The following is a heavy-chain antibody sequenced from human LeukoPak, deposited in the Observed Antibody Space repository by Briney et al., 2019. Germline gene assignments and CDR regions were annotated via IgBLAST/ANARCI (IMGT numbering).Heavy chain of an antibody. J-gene: IGHJ2*01. CDR2: IYYSGST. CDR3: ARQGGGFWYFDL. Sequence: SETLSLTCTVSGGSISSYYWSWIRQPPGKGLEWIGYIYYSGSTNYNPSLKSRVTISVDTSKNQCSLKLSSLTAADTAVYYCARQGGGFWYFDLWGRGTLVTVSS. D-gene: IGHD6-25*01. V-gene: IGHV4-59*08. CDR1: GGSISSYY.